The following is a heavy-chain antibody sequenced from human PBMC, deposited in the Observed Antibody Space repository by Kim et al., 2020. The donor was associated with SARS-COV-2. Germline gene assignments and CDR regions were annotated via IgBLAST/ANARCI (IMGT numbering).Heavy chain of an antibody. D-gene: IGHD3-10*01. CDR3: ARDVPSMVRGATYYYYGMDV. V-gene: IGHV4-59*13. Sequence: SETLSLTCTVSGGSISSYYWSWIRQPPGKGLEWIGYIYYSGSTNYNPSLKSRVTISVDTSKNQFSLKLSSVTAADTAVYYCARDVPSMVRGATYYYYGMDVWGQGTTVTVSS. CDR1: GGSISSYY. CDR2: IYYSGST. J-gene: IGHJ6*02.